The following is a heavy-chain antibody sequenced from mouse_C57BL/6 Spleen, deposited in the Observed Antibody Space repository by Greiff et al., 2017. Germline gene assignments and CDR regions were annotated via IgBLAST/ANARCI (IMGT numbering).Heavy chain of an antibody. CDR2: ISSGSSTI. CDR3: ARTGYDYDSAWFAY. Sequence: DVHLVESGGGLVKPGGSLKLSCAASGFTFSDYGMHWVRQAPEKGLEWVAYISSGSSTIYYADTVKGRFTISRDNAKNTLFLQMTSLRSEDTAMYYCARTGYDYDSAWFAYWGQGTLVTVSA. J-gene: IGHJ3*01. V-gene: IGHV5-17*01. CDR1: GFTFSDYG. D-gene: IGHD2-4*01.